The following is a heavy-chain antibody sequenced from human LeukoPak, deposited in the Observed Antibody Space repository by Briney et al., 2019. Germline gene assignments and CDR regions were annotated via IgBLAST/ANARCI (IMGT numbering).Heavy chain of an antibody. J-gene: IGHJ3*02. CDR2: IIPIFGTA. V-gene: IGHV1-69*01. D-gene: IGHD3-22*01. CDR3: ARESHYYYDSSGYYPGAFDI. Sequence: GSSVKVSCKASGGTFISYAISWVRQAPGQGLEWMGGIIPIFGTANYAQKFQGRVTITADESTSTAYMELSSLRSEDTAVYYCARESHYYYDSSGYYPGAFDIWGQGTMVTVSS. CDR1: GGTFISYA.